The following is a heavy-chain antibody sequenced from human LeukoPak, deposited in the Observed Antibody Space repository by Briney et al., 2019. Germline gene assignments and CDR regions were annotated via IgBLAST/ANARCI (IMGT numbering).Heavy chain of an antibody. CDR2: IIPIFGTS. V-gene: IGHV1-69*13. D-gene: IGHD3-22*01. CDR1: GGTFSRYA. CDR3: ARANYHDSSGYYHDAFDI. Sequence: SVKLSCKASGGTFSRYAIGWVRQAPGQGLEWMGGIIPIFGTSNYAQNFQGRVTITADESTSTAYMELSSVRSEDTAVYYCARANYHDSSGYYHDAFDIWGQGTMVTVSS. J-gene: IGHJ3*02.